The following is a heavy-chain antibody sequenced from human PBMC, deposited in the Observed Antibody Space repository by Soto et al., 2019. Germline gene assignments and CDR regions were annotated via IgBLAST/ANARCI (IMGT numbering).Heavy chain of an antibody. CDR1: GGSISSYY. V-gene: IGHV4-59*08. CDR3: ARHPPHYDILTNDWYFDL. Sequence: SETLSLTCTVSGGSISSYYWSWIRQPPGKGLEWIGYIYYSGSTNYNPSLKSRVTISVDTSKNQFSLKLSSVTAADTAVYYCARHPPHYDILTNDWYFDLWGRGTLVTSPQ. J-gene: IGHJ2*01. CDR2: IYYSGST. D-gene: IGHD3-9*01.